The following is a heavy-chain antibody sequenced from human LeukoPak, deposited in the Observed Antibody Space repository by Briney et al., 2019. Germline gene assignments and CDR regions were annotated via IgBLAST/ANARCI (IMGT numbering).Heavy chain of an antibody. Sequence: GESLKNSRKGPGYSFSSYWIGCVRQMLGKGLEWMGIIYPGDSDTRYSPSFQGKVTISADKSISTAYLQWSRRKASDTAMYYCSGQVAVFFDYWGEGTLVTVSS. CDR3: SGQVAVFFDY. CDR2: IYPGDSDT. CDR1: GYSFSSYW. J-gene: IGHJ4*02. V-gene: IGHV5-51*01. D-gene: IGHD6-19*01.